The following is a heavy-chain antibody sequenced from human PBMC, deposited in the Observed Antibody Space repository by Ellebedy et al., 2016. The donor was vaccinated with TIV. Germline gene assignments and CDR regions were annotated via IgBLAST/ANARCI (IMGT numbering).Heavy chain of an antibody. J-gene: IGHJ4*02. V-gene: IGHV4-34*01. D-gene: IGHD3-3*01. Sequence: SETLSLTCAVYGGSFSGYYWSWIRQPPGKGLEWIGEINHSGSTNYNPSLKSRVTISVDRSKKQFSLKLSSVTAADTAVYYCARGVFPTYDFWSGYYFDYWGQGTLVTVSS. CDR3: ARGVFPTYDFWSGYYFDY. CDR2: INHSGST. CDR1: GGSFSGYY.